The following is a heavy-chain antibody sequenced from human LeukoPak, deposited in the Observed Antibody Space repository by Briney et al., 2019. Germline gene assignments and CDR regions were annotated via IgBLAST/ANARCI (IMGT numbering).Heavy chain of an antibody. CDR3: AKDQHGYSSGWYVLFDY. J-gene: IGHJ4*02. CDR1: GFTFSSYA. V-gene: IGHV3-23*01. CDR2: ISGSGGST. Sequence: GGSLRLSCAASGFTFSSYAMSWVRQAPGKGLEWVSAISGSGGSTYYADSVKGRFTISRDNSKNTLYLQMNSLRAEDTAVYYCAKDQHGYSSGWYVLFDYWGQGTPVTVSS. D-gene: IGHD6-19*01.